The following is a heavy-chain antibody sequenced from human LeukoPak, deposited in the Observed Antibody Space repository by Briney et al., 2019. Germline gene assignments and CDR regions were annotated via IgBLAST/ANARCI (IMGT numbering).Heavy chain of an antibody. CDR1: GFTFSSYS. CDR2: ISRSSSTI. J-gene: IGHJ5*02. V-gene: IGHV3-48*04. CDR3: ARVPGIRGFAWFDP. D-gene: IGHD3-10*01. Sequence: PGGSLRLSCAASGFTFSSYSMNWVRQAPGKGLEWVSYISRSSSTIYYADSVKGRFTISRDNAKNSLYLQMNSLRAEDTAVYYCARVPGIRGFAWFDPWGQGTLVTVSS.